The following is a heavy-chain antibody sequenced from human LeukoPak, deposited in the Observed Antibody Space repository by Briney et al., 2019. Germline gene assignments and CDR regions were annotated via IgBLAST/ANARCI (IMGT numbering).Heavy chain of an antibody. Sequence: PGGSLRLSCAASGLTFASYAMSWVRQGPGKRLEWVSIISDSTTRTYYADSVKGRFTISRDNSKNTLFLQMHSLRADDTALYYCAKFRSDSRDSFDIWGQGTLVTVSS. V-gene: IGHV3-23*01. J-gene: IGHJ3*02. D-gene: IGHD3-22*01. CDR1: GLTFASYA. CDR2: ISDSTTRT. CDR3: AKFRSDSRDSFDI.